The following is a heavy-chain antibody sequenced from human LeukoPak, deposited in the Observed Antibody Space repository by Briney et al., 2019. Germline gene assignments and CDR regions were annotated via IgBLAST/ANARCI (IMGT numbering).Heavy chain of an antibody. CDR3: ARHGGITMVRGRTDY. J-gene: IGHJ4*02. CDR2: IDPSDSYT. Sequence: NPGESLKISCKGSGYSFTSYWISWVRQMPGKGLEWMGRIDPSDSYTNYSPSFQGHVTISADKSISTAYLQWSSLKASDTAMYYCARHGGITMVRGRTDYWGQGTLVAVSS. CDR1: GYSFTSYW. D-gene: IGHD3-10*01. V-gene: IGHV5-10-1*01.